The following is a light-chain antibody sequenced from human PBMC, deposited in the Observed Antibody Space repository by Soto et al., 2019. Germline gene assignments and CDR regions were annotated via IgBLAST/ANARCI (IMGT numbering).Light chain of an antibody. CDR2: EVT. Sequence: QSALTQPPSASGSPGQSVTISCTGTSSDVGAYNYVSWYQQHPGKAPKLVIYEVTKRPSGVPDRFSGSKSSNTASLTVSGLQAEDEADYYCSSYAGSNNFEVFGTGTKVTV. CDR1: SSDVGAYNY. J-gene: IGLJ1*01. V-gene: IGLV2-8*01. CDR3: SSYAGSNNFEV.